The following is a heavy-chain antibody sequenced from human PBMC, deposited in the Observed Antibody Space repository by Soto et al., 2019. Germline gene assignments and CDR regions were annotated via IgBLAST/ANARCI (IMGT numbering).Heavy chain of an antibody. CDR2: IYHSGST. Sequence: PSETLSLTCAVSGGSSSSGGYSWSWIRQPPGKGLEWIGYIYHSGSTYYNPSLKSRVTISVDRSKNQFSLKLSSVTAADTAVYYCARADDTWAVDYWGQGTLVTAPQ. CDR1: GGSSSSGGYS. V-gene: IGHV4-30-2*01. D-gene: IGHD3-22*01. CDR3: ARADDTWAVDY. J-gene: IGHJ4*02.